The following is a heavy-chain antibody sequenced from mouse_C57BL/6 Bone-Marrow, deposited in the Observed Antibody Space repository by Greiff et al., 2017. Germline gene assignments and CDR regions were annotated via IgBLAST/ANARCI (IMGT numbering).Heavy chain of an antibody. D-gene: IGHD1-1*01. Sequence: VQRVESGPELVKPGASVKLSCKASGYTFTSYDINWVKQRPGQGLEWIGWIYPRDGSTKYNEKFKGKATLTVDTSSSTAYMELHSLTSEDSAVYLCARDYGSSYWYFDVWGTGTTVTVSS. CDR3: ARDYGSSYWYFDV. V-gene: IGHV1-85*01. CDR2: IYPRDGST. CDR1: GYTFTSYD. J-gene: IGHJ1*03.